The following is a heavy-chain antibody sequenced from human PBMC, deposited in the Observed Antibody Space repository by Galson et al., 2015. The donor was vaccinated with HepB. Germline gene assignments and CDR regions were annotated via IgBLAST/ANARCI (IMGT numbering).Heavy chain of an antibody. CDR1: GYTFTSYG. D-gene: IGHD3-22*01. Sequence: SVKVSCKASGYTFTSYGIAWVRQAPGQGLEWMAWITVYNGNTNSAQKLQGRVTMTTDTSTSTAYMELKNLRSDDTAVYYCARRLGYYDSGDYYDYWGQGTLVTVSS. J-gene: IGHJ4*02. CDR3: ARRLGYYDSGDYYDY. CDR2: ITVYNGNT. V-gene: IGHV1-18*01.